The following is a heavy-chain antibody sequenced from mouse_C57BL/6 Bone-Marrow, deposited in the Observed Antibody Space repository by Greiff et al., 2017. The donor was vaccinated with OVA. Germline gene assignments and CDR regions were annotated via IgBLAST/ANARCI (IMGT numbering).Heavy chain of an antibody. D-gene: IGHD1-1*01. Sequence: VQLMESGPGLVQPSQSLSITCTVSGFSLTSYGVHWVSQSPGKGLEWLGVIWSGGSTDYNAAFISRLSISKNNSKSQVFVTMNSLQADDTAIYYLARNRDYYGSPLHFDYWGQGTTLTVSS. J-gene: IGHJ2*01. CDR2: IWSGGST. CDR1: GFSLTSYG. V-gene: IGHV2-2*01. CDR3: ARNRDYYGSPLHFDY.